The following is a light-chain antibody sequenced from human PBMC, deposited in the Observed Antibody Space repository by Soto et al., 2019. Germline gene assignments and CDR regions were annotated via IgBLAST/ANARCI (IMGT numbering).Light chain of an antibody. CDR2: DAS. CDR3: QQRSNWLLT. V-gene: IGKV3-11*01. CDR1: QSVSSY. Sequence: EIVLTQSPATLSLSPGERATLSCRASQSVSSYLAWYQQKPGQAPRLLIYDASNRATGIPARFIGSGSGTDFTLTNSSLEPEDFAVYYCQQRSNWLLTFGGGTKVEIK. J-gene: IGKJ4*01.